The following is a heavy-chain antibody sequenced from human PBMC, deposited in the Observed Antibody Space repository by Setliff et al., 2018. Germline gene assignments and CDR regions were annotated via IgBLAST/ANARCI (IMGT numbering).Heavy chain of an antibody. J-gene: IGHJ4*02. V-gene: IGHV4-31*03. CDR1: GDSIRRGDY. Sequence: LSLTCTVSGDSIRRGDYWSWIRQHPGKGLEWIGYIHHSGETFYNPSLRSRVIISVDTSKNQFSLKVTSLIAADTAVYYCARARDGIDFDYFDYWGRGTPVT. CDR2: IHHSGET. CDR3: ARARDGIDFDYFDY.